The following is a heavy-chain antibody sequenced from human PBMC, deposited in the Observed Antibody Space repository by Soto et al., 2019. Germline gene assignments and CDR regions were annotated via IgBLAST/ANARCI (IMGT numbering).Heavy chain of an antibody. CDR3: ARGLKHYYDSSGYYLGPVDY. CDR2: INPSGGST. D-gene: IGHD3-22*01. J-gene: IGHJ4*02. V-gene: IGHV1-46*01. Sequence: ASVKVSCKASGYTFTIYYMHWVRQAPGQGLEWMGIINPSGGSTSYAQKFQGRVTMTRDTSTSTVYMELSSLRSEDTAVYYCARGLKHYYDSSGYYLGPVDYWGQGTLVTVSS. CDR1: GYTFTIYY.